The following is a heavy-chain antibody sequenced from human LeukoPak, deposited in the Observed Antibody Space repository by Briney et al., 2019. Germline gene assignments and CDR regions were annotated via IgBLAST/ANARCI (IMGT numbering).Heavy chain of an antibody. Sequence: GGSLRLSCAASGFTFSSYGMSWVRQAPGKGLEWVSAISGSGGSTYYADSVKGRFTISRDNAKNSLYLQMNSLRAEDTAVYYCASCVAVTGGSFWAFDIWGQGTMVTVSS. CDR2: ISGSGGST. V-gene: IGHV3-23*01. CDR1: GFTFSSYG. D-gene: IGHD6-19*01. CDR3: ASCVAVTGGSFWAFDI. J-gene: IGHJ3*02.